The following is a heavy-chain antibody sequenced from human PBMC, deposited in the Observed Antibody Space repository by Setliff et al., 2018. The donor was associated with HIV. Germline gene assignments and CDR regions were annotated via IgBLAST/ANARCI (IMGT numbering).Heavy chain of an antibody. D-gene: IGHD6-19*01. Sequence: GASVKVSCKASGYTLTDYYMHWVRQAPGQGLEWMGWINPNTGGTNFAQKFQGRVTMTRDTSISTAYMELSSLRSDDTAVYYCARGAWYSSGWYSSRYMDVWG. CDR1: GYTLTDYY. V-gene: IGHV1-2*02. CDR2: INPNTGGT. CDR3: ARGAWYSSGWYSSRYMDV. J-gene: IGHJ6*03.